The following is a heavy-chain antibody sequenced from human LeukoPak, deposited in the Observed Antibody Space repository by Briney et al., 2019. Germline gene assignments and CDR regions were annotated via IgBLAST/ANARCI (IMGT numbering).Heavy chain of an antibody. J-gene: IGHJ4*02. CDR3: ARDGGSGLDY. CDR1: GFTFSSFG. D-gene: IGHD3-22*01. CDR2: IWYDGSKK. V-gene: IGHV3-33*01. Sequence: GRSLRLSCAASGFTFSSFGMHWVRQTPGKGLEWVAVIWYDGSKKFYADSVKGRFTISRDISQNTLYLQMNSLRAQDTAVYYCARDGGSGLDYWGQGTLVIVSS.